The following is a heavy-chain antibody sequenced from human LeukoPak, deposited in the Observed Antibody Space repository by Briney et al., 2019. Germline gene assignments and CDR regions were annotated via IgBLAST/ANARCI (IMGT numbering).Heavy chain of an antibody. Sequence: ASVKVSCKASGYTFTSYGISWVRQAPGQRLEWMGWISAYNGNTEYAQKLQGRVTMTTDTSTSTAYMELRSLRLDDTAVYYCARDRGGRYLDYWGQGTLVTVSS. D-gene: IGHD3-16*01. J-gene: IGHJ4*02. V-gene: IGHV1-18*01. CDR2: ISAYNGNT. CDR3: ARDRGGRYLDY. CDR1: GYTFTSYG.